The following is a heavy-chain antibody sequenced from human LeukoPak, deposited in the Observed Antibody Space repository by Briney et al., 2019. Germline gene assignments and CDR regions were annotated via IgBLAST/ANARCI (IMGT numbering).Heavy chain of an antibody. CDR1: GIRFTTHW. J-gene: IGHJ4*02. CDR2: IRQDGGEK. Sequence: GGSLRLSCAASGIRFTTHWMSWVRQAPGKGLEWVASIRQDGGEKQYVDSVKGRFTISRDLAQNSLFLQMNSLRAEDTAVYYCASAYASYDFWSGYENFDFWGQGTLVTVSS. V-gene: IGHV3-7*01. CDR3: ASAYASYDFWSGYENFDF. D-gene: IGHD3-3*01.